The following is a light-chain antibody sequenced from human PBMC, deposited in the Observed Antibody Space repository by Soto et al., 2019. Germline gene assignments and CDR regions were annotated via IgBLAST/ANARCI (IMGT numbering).Light chain of an antibody. CDR3: SSYTSSSTYV. CDR1: TSDVGGYNY. J-gene: IGLJ1*01. Sequence: QSVLTQPASVSGSPGQSITISCTGSTSDVGGYNYVSWYQQHPGKAPNLMIYDVSNRPSGVSNRFSGSKSGSTASLTISWLQAEDEADYYCSSYTSSSTYVFGTGTKVTVL. CDR2: DVS. V-gene: IGLV2-14*01.